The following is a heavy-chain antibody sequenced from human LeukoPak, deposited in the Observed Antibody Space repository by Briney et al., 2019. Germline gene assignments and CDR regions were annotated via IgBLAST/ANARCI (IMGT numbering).Heavy chain of an antibody. CDR2: SGSGANT. Sequence: PGGSLRLSCAASGFTFSNYAMSWVRQAPGKGLEWVISGSGANTYYADSVKGRFTISRDNSKNTLYLQMNSLRAEDTAVYYCAKAGGFGERPFGYWGQGTLVTVSS. D-gene: IGHD3-10*01. CDR3: AKAGGFGERPFGY. J-gene: IGHJ4*02. V-gene: IGHV3-23*01. CDR1: GFTFSNYA.